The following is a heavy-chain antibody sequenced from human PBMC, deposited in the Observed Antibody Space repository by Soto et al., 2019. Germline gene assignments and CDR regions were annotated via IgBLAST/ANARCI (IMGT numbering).Heavy chain of an antibody. CDR2: ISYDGSNK. J-gene: IGHJ4*02. D-gene: IGHD3-10*01. CDR1: GFTFSSYV. CDR3: ARSVILWFGELLGFHFDY. Sequence: GGSLRLSCAASGFTFSSYVMHWVRQAPGKGLEWVAVISYDGSNKYYADSVKGRFTISRDNAKNSLYLQMNSLRAEDTAVYYCARSVILWFGELLGFHFDYWGRGTLVTVSS. V-gene: IGHV3-30*03.